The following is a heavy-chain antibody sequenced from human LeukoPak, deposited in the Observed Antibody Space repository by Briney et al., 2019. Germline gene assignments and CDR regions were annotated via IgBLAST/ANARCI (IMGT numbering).Heavy chain of an antibody. D-gene: IGHD6-19*01. V-gene: IGHV3-9*03. J-gene: IGHJ4*02. CDR2: ISWNSGNI. CDR3: AKESSSGYYFDY. CDR1: GFTFDDYA. Sequence: SLRLSCAASGFTFDDYAMHWVRQAQGKGLEWVSGISWNSGNIGYADSVKGRFTISRDNAKNSLYLQMNSLRAEDMALYYCAKESSSGYYFDYWGQGTLVTVSS.